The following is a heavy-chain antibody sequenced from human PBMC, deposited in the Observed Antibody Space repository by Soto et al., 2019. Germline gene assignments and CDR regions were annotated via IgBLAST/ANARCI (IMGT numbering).Heavy chain of an antibody. Sequence: QVQLVQSGAEVKKPGSSVKVSCKASGGTFSSYAISWVRQAPGQGLEWMGGIIPIFGTANYAQKFQGRVTITADECTSTGYMELSSRRTEDTAVYYCGRGSVVVTHSLDYWGQGTLVTVSS. CDR3: GRGSVVVTHSLDY. D-gene: IGHD2-21*02. V-gene: IGHV1-69*12. CDR2: IIPIFGTA. CDR1: GGTFSSYA. J-gene: IGHJ4*02.